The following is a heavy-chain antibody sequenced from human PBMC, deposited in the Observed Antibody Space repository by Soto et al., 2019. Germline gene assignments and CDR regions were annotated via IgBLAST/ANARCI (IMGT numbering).Heavy chain of an antibody. V-gene: IGHV4-4*01. CDR2: IAHDGHT. D-gene: IGHD1-26*01. CDR1: CCSRTTSVL. J-gene: IGHJ4*02. CDR3: AGGRDYDY. Sequence: DTMELTCYCSCCSRTTSVLWTWVRQFPGRGLEWIGEIAHDGHTNYNPSLSGRVTMSVDLSNSQFSLNVASVNAADTAVYFCAGGRDYDYWGQGNLVTVSS.